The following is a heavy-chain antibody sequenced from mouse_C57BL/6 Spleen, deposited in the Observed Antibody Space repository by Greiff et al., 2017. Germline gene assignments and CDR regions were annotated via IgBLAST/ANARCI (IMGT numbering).Heavy chain of an antibody. Sequence: QVQLQQSGAELVRPGSSVKLSCKASGYTFTSYWMHWVKQRPIQGLEWISNIDPSDSETHYNQKFKDKATLTVDKSSSTAYMQLSSLTSEDSAVYYCARSLYDYDEGFAYWGQGTLVTVSA. CDR3: ARSLYDYDEGFAY. J-gene: IGHJ3*01. CDR2: IDPSDSET. D-gene: IGHD2-4*01. CDR1: GYTFTSYW. V-gene: IGHV1-52*01.